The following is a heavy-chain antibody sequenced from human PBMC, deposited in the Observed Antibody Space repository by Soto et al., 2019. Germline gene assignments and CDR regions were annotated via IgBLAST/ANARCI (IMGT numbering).Heavy chain of an antibody. Sequence: ASETLSLTCTVSGGSISSGGYYWSWIRQHPGKGLEWIGYIYYSGSTYYNPYLKSRVTISVDTSKNQYSLKLNSVTAADTAVNDCARGLRAFDWLFPFDYWGQGTLVTVSS. J-gene: IGHJ4*02. V-gene: IGHV4-31*03. D-gene: IGHD3-9*01. CDR2: IYYSGST. CDR3: ARGLRAFDWLFPFDY. CDR1: GGSISSGGYY.